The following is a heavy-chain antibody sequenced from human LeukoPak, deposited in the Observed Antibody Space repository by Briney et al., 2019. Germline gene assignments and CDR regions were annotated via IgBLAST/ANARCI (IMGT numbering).Heavy chain of an antibody. V-gene: IGHV3-21*04. CDR1: GFTFSSYS. D-gene: IGHD2-15*01. CDR3: ARVLRYCSGGNCYSGGLGYMDV. J-gene: IGHJ6*03. CDR2: ISRTSRYI. Sequence: GGSLRLSCAASGFTFSSYSINWVRQAPGKGLEWVSSISRTSRYIYYGDSVKGRFTVSRDNAKNSLFLQMNSLRAEDTAVYYCARVLRYCSGGNCYSGGLGYMDVWGKGTTVTISS.